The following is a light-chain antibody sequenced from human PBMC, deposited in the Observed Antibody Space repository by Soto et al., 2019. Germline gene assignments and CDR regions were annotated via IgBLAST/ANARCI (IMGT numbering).Light chain of an antibody. V-gene: IGKV3-15*01. CDR1: QSIRSN. CDR2: GAS. Sequence: EIVMTQSPDTLSVSPGEGATLSCRVSQSIRSNFAWYQQRPGQPPRRLMYGASTRAAGITARFTGSGCGATFTPLTISLQSEEFAVYYCQQYYIWPPWTSGQGTKVELK. CDR3: QQYYIWPPWT. J-gene: IGKJ1*01.